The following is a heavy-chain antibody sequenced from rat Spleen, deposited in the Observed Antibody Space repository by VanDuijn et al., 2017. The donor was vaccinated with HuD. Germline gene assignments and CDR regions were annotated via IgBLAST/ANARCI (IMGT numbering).Heavy chain of an antibody. V-gene: IGHV5-31*01. J-gene: IGHJ3*01. CDR1: GFTFNNYW. Sequence: EVQLVESDGGLVQPGRSLKLSCVASGFTFNNYWMTWIRQAPGKGLEWVASISNTGGTTNYPDSVKGRISISRDNAKSTLYVQLNSLRSEDTATYFCTRGIYYGYNALVYWGQGTLVTVSS. D-gene: IGHD1-9*01. CDR2: ISNTGGTT. CDR3: TRGIYYGYNALVY.